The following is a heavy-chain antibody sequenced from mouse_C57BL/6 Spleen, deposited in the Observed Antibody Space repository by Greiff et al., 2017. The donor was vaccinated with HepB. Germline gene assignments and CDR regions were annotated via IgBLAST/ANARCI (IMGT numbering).Heavy chain of an antibody. Sequence: EVQGVESGGDLVKPGGSLKLSCAASGFTFSSYGMSWVRQTPDKRLEWVATISSGGSYTYYPDSVKGRFTISRDNAKNTLYLQMSSLKSEDTAMYYCANWDVGFAYWGQGTLVTVSA. CDR3: ANWDVGFAY. V-gene: IGHV5-6*01. J-gene: IGHJ3*01. D-gene: IGHD4-1*01. CDR1: GFTFSSYG. CDR2: ISSGGSYT.